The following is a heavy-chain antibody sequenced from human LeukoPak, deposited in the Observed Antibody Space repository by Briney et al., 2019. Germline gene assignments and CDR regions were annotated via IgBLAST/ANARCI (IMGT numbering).Heavy chain of an antibody. Sequence: ASVKVSCKASGYTFTGYYMHWVRQAPGQGLERMGWINPNSGGTNYAQKFQGRVTMTRDTSISTAYMELSRLRSDDTAVYYCARDFTFGGVIVPPHFDYWGQGTLVTVSS. CDR3: ARDFTFGGVIVPPHFDY. D-gene: IGHD3-16*02. J-gene: IGHJ4*02. V-gene: IGHV1-2*02. CDR2: INPNSGGT. CDR1: GYTFTGYY.